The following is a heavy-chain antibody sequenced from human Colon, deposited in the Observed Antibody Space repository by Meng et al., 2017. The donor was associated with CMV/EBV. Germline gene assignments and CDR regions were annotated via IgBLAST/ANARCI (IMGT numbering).Heavy chain of an antibody. V-gene: IGHV4-59*12. CDR1: GFAFSTYS. D-gene: IGHD1-7*01. CDR3: ARDHWDFRNDFYYGVDV. CDR2: VYYSGFT. Sequence: ESLKISCSASGFAFSTYSMNWVRQAPGKGLEWIGYVYYSGFTAYNPSLKSRVTISRDTSRRQLSLELRSVTAADTAVHYCARDHWDFRNDFYYGVDVWGQGATVTVSS. J-gene: IGHJ6*02.